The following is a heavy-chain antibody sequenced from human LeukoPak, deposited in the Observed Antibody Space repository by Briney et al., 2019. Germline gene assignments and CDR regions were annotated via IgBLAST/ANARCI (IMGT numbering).Heavy chain of an antibody. CDR3: AKGPRGCTGCDGVDI. CDR2: INWEGGRK. Sequence: GGSLRLSCAASGFTFDDHTMHWVRQAPGKGLEGVSLINWEGGRKYYAVYGKGRFTIARDNSKNSLYMQMESLRTEDTALYYCAKGPRGCTGCDGVDIWGQGTMVTVSS. D-gene: IGHD1-14*01. CDR1: GFTFDDHT. V-gene: IGHV3-43*01. J-gene: IGHJ3*02.